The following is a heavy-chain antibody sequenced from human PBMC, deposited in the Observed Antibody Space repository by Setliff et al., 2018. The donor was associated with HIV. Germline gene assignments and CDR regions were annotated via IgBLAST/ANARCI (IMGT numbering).Heavy chain of an antibody. V-gene: IGHV1-69*06. J-gene: IGHJ3*02. CDR2: FIPMFGAT. CDR3: AGGGTIFGVVIHAFDI. Sequence: SVKVSCKASGGTFSRSVFSWVRQAPGQGLQWMGRFIPMFGATKYAQGFQSRVTITADRSTSTVHMELRSLRSEDTAVYYCAGGGTIFGVVIHAFDIWGQGTMVTVSS. D-gene: IGHD3-3*01. CDR1: GGTFSRSV.